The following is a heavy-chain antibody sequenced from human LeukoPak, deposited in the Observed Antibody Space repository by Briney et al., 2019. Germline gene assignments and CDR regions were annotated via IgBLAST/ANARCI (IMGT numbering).Heavy chain of an antibody. J-gene: IGHJ4*02. V-gene: IGHV3-23*01. D-gene: IGHD6-19*01. CDR1: GFTFSSYA. Sequence: GGSLRLSCAASGFTFSSYAMSWVRQAPGKGLEWVSAISGSGSSTFYADSVKGRFTISRDNSKNTLYLQLSSLRAEDTAVYYCAKDPWGSNAWKPTFDYWGQGTLVTVSS. CDR2: ISGSGSST. CDR3: AKDPWGSNAWKPTFDY.